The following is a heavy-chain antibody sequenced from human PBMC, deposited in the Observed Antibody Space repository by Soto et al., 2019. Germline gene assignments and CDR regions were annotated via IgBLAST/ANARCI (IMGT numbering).Heavy chain of an antibody. CDR2: LHSGGDT. D-gene: IGHD3-10*01. CDR3: ARDGPYYYASRMDV. CDR1: GIPVSSNY. Sequence: EVQLVESGGVLVQPGGSLRLSCVASGIPVSSNYMTWVRQAPGKGLEGVSVLHSGGDTYYANSVKGRFTTSRNDSTSPLFLQMNSLTAEDTAVYYCARDGPYYYASRMDVWGQGTTVTVSS. J-gene: IGHJ6*02. V-gene: IGHV3-53*04.